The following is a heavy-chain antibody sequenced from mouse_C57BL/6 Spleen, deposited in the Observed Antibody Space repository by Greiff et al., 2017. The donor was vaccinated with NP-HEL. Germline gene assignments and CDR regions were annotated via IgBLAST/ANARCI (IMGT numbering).Heavy chain of an antibody. V-gene: IGHV5-17*01. CDR1: GFTFSDYG. Sequence: EVMLVESGGGLVKPGGSLKLSCAASGFTFSDYGMHWVRQAPEKGLEWVAYISSGSSTIYYADTVKGRFTISRDNAKNTLFLQMTSLRSEDTAMYYCARGVGSSPWWYFDVWGTGTTVTVSS. D-gene: IGHD1-1*01. CDR3: ARGVGSSPWWYFDV. CDR2: ISSGSSTI. J-gene: IGHJ1*03.